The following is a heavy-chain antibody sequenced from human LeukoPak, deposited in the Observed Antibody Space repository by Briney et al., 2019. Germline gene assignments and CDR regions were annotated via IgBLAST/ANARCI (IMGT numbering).Heavy chain of an antibody. CDR1: GYNFTTYW. D-gene: IGHD1-26*01. CDR2: IYPGDSDT. V-gene: IGHV5-51*01. Sequence: GESLKISCKGSGYNFTTYWIGWVRQMPGKGLEWMGIIYPGDSDTRYSPSFQGQVTISADKSISTAYLQWSSLKASDTAIYYCARGYIGDTGATDLFDYWGQGTLVTVSS. CDR3: ARGYIGDTGATDLFDY. J-gene: IGHJ4*02.